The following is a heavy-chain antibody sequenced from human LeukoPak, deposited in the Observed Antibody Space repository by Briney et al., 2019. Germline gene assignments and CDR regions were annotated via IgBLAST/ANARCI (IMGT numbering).Heavy chain of an antibody. CDR1: GFXFSSYT. J-gene: IGHJ4*02. V-gene: IGHV3-30-3*01. CDR3: ARGWIQLSHFDC. D-gene: IGHD5-18*01. CDR2: ISSDGSNK. Sequence: GGSLRLSCVASGFXFSSYTINWVRQAPGKGLEWVAVISSDGSNKFYADSMKGRFTISRDNSKNTLYLQMNSLRAEDTAVYYCARGWIQLSHFDCWGQGTLVTVSS.